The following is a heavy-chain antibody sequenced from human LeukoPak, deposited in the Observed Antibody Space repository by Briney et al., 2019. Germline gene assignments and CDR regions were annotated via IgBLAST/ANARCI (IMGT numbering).Heavy chain of an antibody. CDR2: ISYDGSNK. V-gene: IGHV3-30-3*01. CDR1: GFTFSSYA. CDR3: ARDQVGIVATITTTVVTLVYGMDV. D-gene: IGHD4-23*01. Sequence: PGGSLRLSCAASGFTFSSYAMHWVRQAPGKGLEWVAVISYDGSNKYYADSVKGRFTISRDNSKNTLYLQMNSLRAEDTAVYYCARDQVGIVATITTTVVTLVYGMDVWGQGTTVTVSS. J-gene: IGHJ6*02.